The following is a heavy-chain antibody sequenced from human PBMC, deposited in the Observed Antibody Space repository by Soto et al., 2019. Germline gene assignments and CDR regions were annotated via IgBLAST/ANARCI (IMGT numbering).Heavy chain of an antibody. CDR1: GFSLTSNAVG. D-gene: IGHD6-19*01. V-gene: IGHV2-5*02. CDR3: AHGSGWLFDF. J-gene: IGHJ4*02. Sequence: QITLKESGPTLVKPTQTLTXTCXXXGFSLTSNAVGVGWFRQPPGKALEWLALIYWDDDNHYSPSLKSRLTFTKDTSKNQVVLIMTXXXXXXXXXXXXAHGSGWLFDFWGQGTLVTVSS. CDR2: IYWDDDN.